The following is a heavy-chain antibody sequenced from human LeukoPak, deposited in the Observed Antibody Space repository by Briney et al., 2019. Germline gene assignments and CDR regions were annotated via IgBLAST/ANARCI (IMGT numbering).Heavy chain of an antibody. CDR2: IYYSGST. CDR1: GGSISSGDYY. V-gene: IGHV4-30-4*01. D-gene: IGHD4-17*01. CDR3: ARASYGDYWFDP. Sequence: SQTPSLTCTVSGGSISSGDYYWSWIRQPPGKGLEWIGYIYYSGSTYYNPSLKSRVTISVDTSKNQFSLKLSSVTAADTAVYYCARASYGDYWFDPWGQGTLVTVSS. J-gene: IGHJ5*02.